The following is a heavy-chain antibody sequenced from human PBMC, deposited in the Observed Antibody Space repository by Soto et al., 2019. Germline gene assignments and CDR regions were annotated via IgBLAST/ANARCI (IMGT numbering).Heavy chain of an antibody. CDR3: ARQLAAPFFDY. Sequence: GESLKISCKGSGYNFTSYWIGWVRQMPGKGLEWMGRIDPSDSYTNYSPSFQGHVTISADKSISTAYLQWSSLKASDTAMYYCARQLAAPFFDYWGQGTLVTVSS. D-gene: IGHD6-6*01. V-gene: IGHV5-10-1*01. CDR2: IDPSDSYT. J-gene: IGHJ4*02. CDR1: GYNFTSYW.